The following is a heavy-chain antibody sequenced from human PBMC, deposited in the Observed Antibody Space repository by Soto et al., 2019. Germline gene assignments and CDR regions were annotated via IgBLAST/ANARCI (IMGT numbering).Heavy chain of an antibody. V-gene: IGHV3-21*01. CDR2: ISSSSSYI. Sequence: GGSLRLSCAASGFTFSSYSMNWVRQAPGKGLEWVSSISSSSSYIYYADSVKGRFTISRDNAKNSLYLQMNSLRAEDTAVYYCARSSPRYCSGGSCSGDAFDIWGQGTMVTVSS. J-gene: IGHJ3*02. D-gene: IGHD2-15*01. CDR1: GFTFSSYS. CDR3: ARSSPRYCSGGSCSGDAFDI.